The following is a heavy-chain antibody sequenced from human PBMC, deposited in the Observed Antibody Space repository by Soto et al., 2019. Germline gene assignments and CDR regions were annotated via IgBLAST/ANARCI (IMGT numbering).Heavy chain of an antibody. CDR2: IYYSGST. CDR3: ASHSYSSSGGWFDP. CDR1: GGSISSGGDH. D-gene: IGHD6-6*01. Sequence: SETISLTCTVSGGSISSGGDHWSWIRQHPGKGLEWIGYIYYSGSTYYNPSLKSRVTISVDTSKNQFSLKLSSVTAADTAVYYCASHSYSSSGGWFDPWGQGTLVTVSS. V-gene: IGHV4-31*03. J-gene: IGHJ5*02.